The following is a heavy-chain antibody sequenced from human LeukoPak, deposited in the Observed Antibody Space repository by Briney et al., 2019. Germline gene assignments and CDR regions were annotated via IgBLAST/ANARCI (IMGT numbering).Heavy chain of an antibody. J-gene: IGHJ6*03. CDR1: GGSISSSSYY. CDR2: IYTSGST. D-gene: IGHD4-11*01. CDR3: ARDLVVHSNYGYYYYYMDV. V-gene: IGHV4-39*07. Sequence: PSETLSLTCTVSGGSISSSSYYWGWIRQPPGKGLEWIGRIYTSGSTNYNPSLKSRVTMSLDTSKNQFSLKLSSVTAADTAVYYCARDLVVHSNYGYYYYYMDVWGKGTTVTVSS.